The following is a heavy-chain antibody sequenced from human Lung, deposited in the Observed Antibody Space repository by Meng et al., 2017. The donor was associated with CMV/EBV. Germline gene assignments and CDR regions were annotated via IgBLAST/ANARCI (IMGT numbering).Heavy chain of an antibody. Sequence: GESXKISXAASGFTVSSNYMTWVRQAPGKGLEWVSGIYSGGGTYYADSVKGRFTISRDNSKSAIYLQMNTLRAEDTAVYYCARVGWQQQHWFFDLWGRGPLVTVSS. CDR2: IYSGGGT. J-gene: IGHJ2*01. V-gene: IGHV3-53*01. CDR1: GFTVSSNY. D-gene: IGHD4-23*01. CDR3: ARVGWQQQHWFFDL.